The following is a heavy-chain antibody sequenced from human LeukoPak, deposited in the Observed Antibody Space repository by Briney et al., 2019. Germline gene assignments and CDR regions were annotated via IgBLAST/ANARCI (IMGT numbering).Heavy chain of an antibody. D-gene: IGHD6-13*01. CDR2: MNPNSGNT. Sequence: GASVKVSCKASGYTFTSYDINWVRQATGQGLEWMGWMNPNSGNTGYAQKFQGRVTMTRNTSISTAYMELSSLRSEDTGVYYCARTAHSSSFGDWFDPWGQGTLVTVSS. J-gene: IGHJ5*02. CDR3: ARTAHSSSFGDWFDP. CDR1: GYTFTSYD. V-gene: IGHV1-8*01.